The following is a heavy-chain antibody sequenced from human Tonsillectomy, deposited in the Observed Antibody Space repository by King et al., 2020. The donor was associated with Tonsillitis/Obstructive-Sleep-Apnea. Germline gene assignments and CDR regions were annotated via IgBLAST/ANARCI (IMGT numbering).Heavy chain of an antibody. D-gene: IGHD6-19*01. CDR3: ARDAVAGGYGWHFDY. CDR1: GFTFSSYA. CDR2: ISYDGWNK. J-gene: IGHJ4*02. V-gene: IGHV3-30*04. Sequence: VQLVESGGGVVQPGRSLRLSFAASGFTFSSYAIHWVRQAPGTGLECVAVISYDGWNKYYADSVKGRFTISRDNSKNTVYLQMNSLRAEDTAVFYCARDAVAGGYGWHFDYWGQGTLVTVSS.